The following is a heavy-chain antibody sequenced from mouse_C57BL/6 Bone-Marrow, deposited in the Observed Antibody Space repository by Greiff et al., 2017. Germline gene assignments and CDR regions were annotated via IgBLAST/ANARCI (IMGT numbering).Heavy chain of an antibody. D-gene: IGHD1-1*01. V-gene: IGHV1-64*01. CDR2: IHPNSGST. CDR3: ARPSFITTAMED. Sequence: QVQLQQPGAELVKPGASVKLSCKASGYTFTSYWMPWVKQRPGQGLEWIGMIHPNSGSTNYNEKFKSKATLTVDKSSSTAYMQLSSLTSEDSAVYYCARPSFITTAMEDWGQGTSVTVSS. J-gene: IGHJ4*01. CDR1: GYTFTSYW.